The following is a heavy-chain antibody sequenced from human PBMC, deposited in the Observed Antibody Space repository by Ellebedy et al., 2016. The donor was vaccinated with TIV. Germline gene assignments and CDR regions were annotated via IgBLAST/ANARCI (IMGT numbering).Heavy chain of an antibody. CDR3: ARERIFGGRFGETHY. D-gene: IGHD3-10*01. J-gene: IGHJ4*02. V-gene: IGHV3-21*05. CDR1: GFTFSHYN. Sequence: PGGSLRLSCEGSGFTFSHYNMDWVRQVPGKGLEWVSFISDSSTYIYYADSVKGRFTMSRDNAKNSLFLDMHSLRDDDTAIYYCARERIFGGRFGETHYWGQGTLVTVSS. CDR2: ISDSSTYI.